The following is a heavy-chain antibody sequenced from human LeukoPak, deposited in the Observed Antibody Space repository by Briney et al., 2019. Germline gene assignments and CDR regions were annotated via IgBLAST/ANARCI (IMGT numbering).Heavy chain of an antibody. CDR2: IRYDGSNK. J-gene: IGHJ4*02. CDR1: GFTFSSYG. Sequence: SGGSLRLSCAASGFTFSSYGMHWVRQAPGKGLEWVAFIRYDGSNKYYADSVEGRLTISRDNSKNTLYLQMNSLRAEDTAVYYCARGSLFDYWGQGTLVTVSS. CDR3: ARGSLFDY. V-gene: IGHV3-30*02.